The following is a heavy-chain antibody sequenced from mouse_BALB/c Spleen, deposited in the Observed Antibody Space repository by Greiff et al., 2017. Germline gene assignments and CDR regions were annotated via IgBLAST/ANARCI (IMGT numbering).Heavy chain of an antibody. D-gene: IGHD1-1*01. CDR2: IYPGNSDT. CDR3: TKETYYGSRYGYFDY. CDR1: GYTFTSYW. Sequence: VQLQQSGTVLARPGASVKMSCTASGYTFTSYWMHWVKQRPGQGLEWIGAIYPGNSDTSYNQKFKGKAKLTAVTSTSTAYMELSSLTNEDSEVYYCTKETYYGSRYGYFDYWGEGTTLTVSS. J-gene: IGHJ2*01. V-gene: IGHV1-5*01.